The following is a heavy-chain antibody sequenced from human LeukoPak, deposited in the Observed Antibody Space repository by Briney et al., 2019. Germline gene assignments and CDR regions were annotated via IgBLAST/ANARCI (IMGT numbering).Heavy chain of an antibody. J-gene: IGHJ6*03. CDR2: IYYSGST. V-gene: IGHV4-39*01. CDR1: GGSISSSSYY. CDR3: ARRTLGSFGGRLYYYYYMDV. Sequence: SETLSLTCTVSGGSISSSSYYWGWIRQPPGKGLEWIGSIYYSGSTYYNRSLKSRVTMSVDTSKNQFSLKLTSVTAADTAVYYCARRTLGSFGGRLYYYYYMDVWGKGTTVTVSS. D-gene: IGHD1-26*01.